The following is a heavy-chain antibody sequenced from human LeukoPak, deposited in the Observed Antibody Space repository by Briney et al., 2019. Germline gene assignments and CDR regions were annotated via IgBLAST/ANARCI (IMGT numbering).Heavy chain of an antibody. Sequence: GGSLRLSCAASGSTVSSYAMTRVRQAPGKGLEWVSAIGYSAGDTYYADSVKGRFTISRDNSMNTLYLQMSSLRADDTALYYCAKDDDGHHHGVDHWGQGTLVTVSS. CDR2: IGYSAGDT. V-gene: IGHV3-23*01. J-gene: IGHJ4*02. CDR3: AKDDDGHHHGVDH. D-gene: IGHD4-17*01. CDR1: GSTVSSYA.